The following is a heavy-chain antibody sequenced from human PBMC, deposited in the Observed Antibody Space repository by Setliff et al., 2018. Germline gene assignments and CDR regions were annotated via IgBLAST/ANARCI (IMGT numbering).Heavy chain of an antibody. D-gene: IGHD6-13*01. CDR1: GGSINSGVYY. V-gene: IGHV4-39*02. CDR2: IYHGGDT. Sequence: PSETLSLTCTVSGGSINSGVYYWGWIRRPPGKGLEWIGRIYHGGDTYYNASLKSRLTISVDTSKNQFSLKLSSVTAADTAVYYCARDATGYSSSWPYYYYYYMDVWGKGTTVTVSS. J-gene: IGHJ6*03. CDR3: ARDATGYSSSWPYYYYYYMDV.